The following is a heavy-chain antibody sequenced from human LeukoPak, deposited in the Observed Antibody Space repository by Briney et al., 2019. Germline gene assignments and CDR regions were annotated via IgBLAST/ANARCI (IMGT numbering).Heavy chain of an antibody. V-gene: IGHV3-48*04. CDR1: GFTFSSHS. D-gene: IGHD6-13*01. CDR3: ARDRQQQLVGTSFDI. Sequence: PGGSLRLSCAASGFTFSSHSLNWVRQAPGKGLEWVSYIRSSGSVIYYADSVKGRFTISRDNAKNSLYLQMNSLRAEDTAVYYCARDRQQQLVGTSFDIWGQGTMVTVSS. CDR2: IRSSGSVI. J-gene: IGHJ3*02.